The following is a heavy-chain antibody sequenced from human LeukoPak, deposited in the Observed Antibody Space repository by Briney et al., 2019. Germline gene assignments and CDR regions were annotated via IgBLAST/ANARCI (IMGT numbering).Heavy chain of an antibody. CDR2: IYPGDSDT. Sequence: GESLKISCKGFGYNFATYWIAWARQMPGQGLEWMGIIYPGDSDTRYSPSFQGQLTISADESISAAYLQWSSLKASDTATYYCARHETTLGVHVPYWGQGTLVTVSS. J-gene: IGHJ4*02. CDR3: ARHETTLGVHVPY. CDR1: GYNFATYW. D-gene: IGHD5/OR15-5a*01. V-gene: IGHV5-51*01.